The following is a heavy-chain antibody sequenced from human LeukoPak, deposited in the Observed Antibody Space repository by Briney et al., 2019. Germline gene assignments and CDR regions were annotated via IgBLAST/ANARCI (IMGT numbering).Heavy chain of an antibody. CDR1: GFTFSTYS. CDR2: ISSSSSSI. J-gene: IGHJ4*02. V-gene: IGHV3-48*01. D-gene: IGHD2-2*01. CDR3: AKDSSTSRRFDY. Sequence: GSLRLSCAASGFTFSTYSMNWVRQAPGKGLEWVSYISSSSSSIYYADSVKGRFTISGDNSKNTLYLQMNSLRAEDTAVYYCAKDSSTSRRFDYWGQGTLVTVSS.